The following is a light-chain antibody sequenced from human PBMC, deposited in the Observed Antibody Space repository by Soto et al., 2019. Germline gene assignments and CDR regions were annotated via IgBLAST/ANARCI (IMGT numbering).Light chain of an antibody. CDR2: DVT. J-gene: IGLJ1*01. V-gene: IGLV2-11*01. Sequence: QSVLTQPRSVSGSSGQSVTVSCTGTSSDVGGYNYVSWYRQYPGEAPKLLIYDVTERLSGVPDRFSGSKSGNTASLTISGLQAEDEADYYCCSYAGGHIHYIIGTGTKVTV. CDR3: CSYAGGHIHYI. CDR1: SSDVGGYNY.